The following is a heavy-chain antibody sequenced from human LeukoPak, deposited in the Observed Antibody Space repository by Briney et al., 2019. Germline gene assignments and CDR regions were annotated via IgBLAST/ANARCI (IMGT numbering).Heavy chain of an antibody. CDR2: ISSSGSTI. CDR3: ARAYYEDRLDWDA. Sequence: GGSLRLSCAASGFTFSDYYMSWIRQAPGKGLEWVSYISSSGSTIYYADSVKGRFTISRDNAKNSLYLQMNSLRAEDTAVYYCARAYYEDRLDWDAWGQGTLVTVSS. V-gene: IGHV3-11*01. CDR1: GFTFSDYY. D-gene: IGHD3-22*01. J-gene: IGHJ5*02.